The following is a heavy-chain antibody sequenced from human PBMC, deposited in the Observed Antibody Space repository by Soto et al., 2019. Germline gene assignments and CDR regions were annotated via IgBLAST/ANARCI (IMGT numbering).Heavy chain of an antibody. Sequence: QVQLVQSGAEVKKPGASGKVSCKASGYTFTSYAMHWVRQAPGQRLEWMGWINAGNGNTKYSQKFQGRVTITRDTSASTAYMELSSLRSEDTAVYYCARDYSSGWLQEYFQHWGQGTLVTVSS. J-gene: IGHJ1*01. V-gene: IGHV1-3*01. CDR1: GYTFTSYA. CDR3: ARDYSSGWLQEYFQH. CDR2: INAGNGNT. D-gene: IGHD6-19*01.